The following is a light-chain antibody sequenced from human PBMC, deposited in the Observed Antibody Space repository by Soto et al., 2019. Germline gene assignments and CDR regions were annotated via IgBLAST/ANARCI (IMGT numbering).Light chain of an antibody. Sequence: QSALTQPRSASGSPGQSVTISCTGTSSDVGAYNYVSWYQQHPGKAPKLIIYDVSKRPSGVPDRFSGSKSGNTASLTIPGLQADDEADYYCCSYAGSYTLWVFGGGTKLTVL. J-gene: IGLJ3*02. V-gene: IGLV2-11*01. CDR1: SSDVGAYNY. CDR3: CSYAGSYTLWV. CDR2: DVS.